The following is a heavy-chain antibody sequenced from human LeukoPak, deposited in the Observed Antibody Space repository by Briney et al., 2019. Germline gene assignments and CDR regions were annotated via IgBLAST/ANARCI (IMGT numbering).Heavy chain of an antibody. V-gene: IGHV1-2*02. CDR1: GYTFTGYY. CDR3: ARDVTMVRGVTHFDY. CDR2: INPNSGGT. Sequence: GASVKVSCKASGYTFTGYYMHWVRQAPGQGLEWMGWINPNSGGTNYAQKFQGRVTMTRDTSISTAYMELSRLRSDDTAVYYCARDVTMVRGVTHFDYWGQGTLVTVSS. D-gene: IGHD3-10*01. J-gene: IGHJ4*02.